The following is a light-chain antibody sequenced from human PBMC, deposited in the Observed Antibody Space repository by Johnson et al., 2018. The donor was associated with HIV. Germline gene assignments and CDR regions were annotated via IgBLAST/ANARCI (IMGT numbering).Light chain of an antibody. V-gene: IGLV1-51*01. Sequence: QAVLTQPPSVSAAPGQKVTISCSGSNSNIGNNYVSWFQHLPGTAPKLLIYDNYKRPSGIPDRFSGSKSGTSATLVISGLQTGDEADYYCGTWDTSLSAPYVFGTGTKVTVL. J-gene: IGLJ1*01. CDR2: DNY. CDR3: GTWDTSLSAPYV. CDR1: NSNIGNNY.